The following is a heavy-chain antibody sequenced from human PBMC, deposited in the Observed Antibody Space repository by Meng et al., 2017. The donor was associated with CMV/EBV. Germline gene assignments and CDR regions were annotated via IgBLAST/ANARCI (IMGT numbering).Heavy chain of an antibody. V-gene: IGHV3-23*01. Sequence: GGSLRLSCEASGSSFKTFAMSWVRQGPGKGLEWVSSLSSGGGSSFYADSVKGRFDISRDDSKNTLYLQMNSLRAEDTAVYYCAKVARSTSYYFDYWGQGTLVTVSS. D-gene: IGHD2-2*01. CDR2: LSSGGGSS. CDR3: AKVARSTSYYFDY. CDR1: GSSFKTFA. J-gene: IGHJ4*02.